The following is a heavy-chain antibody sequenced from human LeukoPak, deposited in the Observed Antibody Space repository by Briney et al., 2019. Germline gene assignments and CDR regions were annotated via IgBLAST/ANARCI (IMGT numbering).Heavy chain of an antibody. J-gene: IGHJ4*02. D-gene: IGHD3-22*01. CDR2: INPNSGGT. Sequence: ASVKVSCKASGYTFTGYYMHWVRQAPGQGLEWMGWINPNSGGTNYAQKSQGRVTMTRDTSISTAYMELSRLRSDDTAVYYCARGGYYYDSSGYPHGGFIDYWGQGTLVTVSS. CDR1: GYTFTGYY. CDR3: ARGGYYYDSSGYPHGGFIDY. V-gene: IGHV1-2*02.